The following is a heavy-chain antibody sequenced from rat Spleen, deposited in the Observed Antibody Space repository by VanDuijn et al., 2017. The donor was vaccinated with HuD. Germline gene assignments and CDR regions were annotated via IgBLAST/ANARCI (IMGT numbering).Heavy chain of an antibody. CDR2: MRSDGDT. Sequence: QVQLKESGPGLVQPSQTLSLTCTVSGFSLTNYHVYWVRQPPGKGLEWMGVMRSDGDTDYNSLLKSRLSISRDISKSQVFLKMNSLQTEDTATYYCARDANSGSFDYWGQGVMVTVSS. V-gene: IGHV2-32*01. J-gene: IGHJ2*01. D-gene: IGHD4-3*01. CDR1: GFSLTNYH. CDR3: ARDANSGSFDY.